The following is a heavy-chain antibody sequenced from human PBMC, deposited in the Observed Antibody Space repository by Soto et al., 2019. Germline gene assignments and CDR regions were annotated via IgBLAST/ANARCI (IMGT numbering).Heavy chain of an antibody. CDR2: IVVGSGNT. J-gene: IGHJ4*02. D-gene: IGHD5-12*01. CDR1: GFTFTSSA. V-gene: IGHV1-58*02. Sequence: GASVKVSCKASGFTFTSSAMQWVRQARGQRLEWIGWIVVGSGNTNYAQKFQERVTITRDMSTSTAYMELSSLRSEDTAVYYCARDRDEYSDYDDFDYWGQGTLVTVSS. CDR3: ARDRDEYSDYDDFDY.